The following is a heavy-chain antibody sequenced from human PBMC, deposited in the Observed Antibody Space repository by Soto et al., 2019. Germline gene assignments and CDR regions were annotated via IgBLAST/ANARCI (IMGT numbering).Heavy chain of an antibody. CDR3: TRSSGSYRYFDL. Sequence: GGSLRLSCAASGFTFSTYSMNWVRQAPGKGLEWVARTRNKANSYTTEYAASVKGRFTISRDNSKNSLYLQMNSLKTEDTAVYYCTRSSGSYRYFDLWGRGTLVTVS. CDR2: TRNKANSYTT. D-gene: IGHD1-26*01. J-gene: IGHJ2*01. CDR1: GFTFSTYS. V-gene: IGHV3-72*01.